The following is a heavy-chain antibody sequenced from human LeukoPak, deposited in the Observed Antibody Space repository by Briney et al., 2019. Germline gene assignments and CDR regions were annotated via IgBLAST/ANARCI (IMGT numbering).Heavy chain of an antibody. D-gene: IGHD3-22*01. CDR3: AKEIYYFDSSGLDY. Sequence: GSLRLSCAASGFTFSSYGMHWVRQAPGKGLEWVAVIWYDGSNKYYADSVKGRFTISRDNSKNTLYLQMNSLRAEDTAVYYCAKEIYYFDSSGLDYWGQGTLVTVSS. CDR1: GFTFSSYG. CDR2: IWYDGSNK. J-gene: IGHJ4*02. V-gene: IGHV3-33*06.